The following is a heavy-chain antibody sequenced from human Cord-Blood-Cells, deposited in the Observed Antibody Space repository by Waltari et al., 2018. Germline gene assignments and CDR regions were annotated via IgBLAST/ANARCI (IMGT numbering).Heavy chain of an antibody. Sequence: QVQLVESGGGVVQPGRSLRLSCAALGFTFSSYGMHWVRQAPGKGLEWVAVISYDGSNKYYADSVKGRFTISRDNSKNTLYLQMNSLRAEDTAVYYCGGGYYIDYWGQGTLVTVSS. CDR3: GGGYYIDY. D-gene: IGHD3-10*01. J-gene: IGHJ4*02. CDR1: GFTFSSYG. V-gene: IGHV3-30*03. CDR2: ISYDGSNK.